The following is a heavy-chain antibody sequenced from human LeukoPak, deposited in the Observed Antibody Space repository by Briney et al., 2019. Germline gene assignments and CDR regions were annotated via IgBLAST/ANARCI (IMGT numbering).Heavy chain of an antibody. CDR1: GFTFSSYS. CDR2: ISSSSGTI. Sequence: GGSLRLSCAASGFTFSSYSMNWVRQAPGKGLEWVSYISSSSGTIYYADSVKGRFTISRDNAKNSLYVQMNSLRAEDTAVYYCARGESAYCGGDCADYYYYYGMDVWGQGTTVTVSS. CDR3: ARGESAYCGGDCADYYYYYGMDV. V-gene: IGHV3-48*01. D-gene: IGHD2-21*02. J-gene: IGHJ6*02.